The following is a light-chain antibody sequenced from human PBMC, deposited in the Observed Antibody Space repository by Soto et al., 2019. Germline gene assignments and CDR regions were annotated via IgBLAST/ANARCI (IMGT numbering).Light chain of an antibody. Sequence: VQMTQSPSSLSASVGDRDTITCRASQDVYTFLAWYRQRPGRAPELLIYDASTLQAGVPSRFSGDGFGTHFILTISSLQPEDVATYYCQHYNKAPWTFGQGTKV. CDR2: DAS. CDR1: QDVYTF. J-gene: IGKJ1*01. CDR3: QHYNKAPWT. V-gene: IGKV1-27*01.